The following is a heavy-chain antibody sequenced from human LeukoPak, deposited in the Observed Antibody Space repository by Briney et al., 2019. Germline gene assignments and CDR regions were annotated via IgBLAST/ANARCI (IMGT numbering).Heavy chain of an antibody. CDR3: AKPRASSGYSIAFDI. J-gene: IGHJ3*02. V-gene: IGHV3-23*01. D-gene: IGHD3-22*01. Sequence: GGSLRLSCAAFGFTFSSYDMTWVRQAPGKGLEWVSGISASGGNIYYADSVKGRFTISRDNSKNTLYLQMNSLRAEDTAIYYCAKPRASSGYSIAFDIWGQGTMVTVSS. CDR1: GFTFSSYD. CDR2: ISASGGNI.